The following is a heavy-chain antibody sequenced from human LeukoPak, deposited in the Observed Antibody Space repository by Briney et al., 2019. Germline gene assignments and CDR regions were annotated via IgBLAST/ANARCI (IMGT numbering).Heavy chain of an antibody. Sequence: ASVKVSCKASGYTFTSYDINWVRQATGQGLEWMGWMNPNSGNTGYAQKFQGRVTMTRNTSISTAYMELSSLRSEDTAVYYCARRDRITGAVDYWGQGTLVTVSS. D-gene: IGHD1-20*01. CDR3: ARRDRITGAVDY. CDR1: GYTFTSYD. J-gene: IGHJ4*02. CDR2: MNPNSGNT. V-gene: IGHV1-8*01.